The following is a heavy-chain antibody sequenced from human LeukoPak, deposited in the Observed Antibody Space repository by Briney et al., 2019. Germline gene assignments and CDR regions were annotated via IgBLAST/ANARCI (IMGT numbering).Heavy chain of an antibody. CDR2: ISGSGGST. Sequence: GGSLRLSCAASGFTFSSYAMSWVRQAPGKGLEWVSAISGSGGSTYYVDSVKGRFTISRDNSKNTLYLQMNSLRAEDTAVYYCAKDQEQVGATSFDYWGQGTLVTVSS. CDR1: GFTFSSYA. D-gene: IGHD1-26*01. CDR3: AKDQEQVGATSFDY. V-gene: IGHV3-23*01. J-gene: IGHJ4*02.